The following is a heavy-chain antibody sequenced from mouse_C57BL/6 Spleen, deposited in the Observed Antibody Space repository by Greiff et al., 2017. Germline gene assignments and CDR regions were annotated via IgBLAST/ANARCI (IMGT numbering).Heavy chain of an antibody. V-gene: IGHV1-9*01. CDR1: GYTFTGYW. Sequence: QVQLQQSGAELMKPGASVKLSCKATGYTFTGYWIEWVKQRPGHGLEWIGEFLPGRGSSNYNETFKGKATFTADPSSTTAYLQLSSLATEDSAVYYCSPRLLWEGYLFEYGGQGTLVTVSA. CDR3: SPRLLWEGYLFEY. D-gene: IGHD2-1*01. J-gene: IGHJ3*01. CDR2: FLPGRGSS.